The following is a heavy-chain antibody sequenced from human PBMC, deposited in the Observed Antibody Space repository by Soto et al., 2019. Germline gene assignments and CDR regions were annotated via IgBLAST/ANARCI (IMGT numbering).Heavy chain of an antibody. D-gene: IGHD6-13*01. CDR2: ISCSGGST. CDR1: GFTFSSYA. CDR3: AKGIAAACTDYYMDF. J-gene: IGHJ6*03. Sequence: GGSLRLSCAASGFTFSSYAMSWVRQAPGKGLEWVSAISCSGGSTYYADSVKGRFTISRDNSKNTLYLQMNSLRAEDTALYYCAKGIAAACTDYYMDFWGKGTTVTVS. V-gene: IGHV3-23*01.